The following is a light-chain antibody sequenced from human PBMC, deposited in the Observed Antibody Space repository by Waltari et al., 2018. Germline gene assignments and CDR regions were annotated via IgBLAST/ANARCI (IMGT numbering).Light chain of an antibody. V-gene: IGLV1-51*01. CDR1: GSNIGNNF. CDR2: DNS. Sequence: QSVLTQPPSVSAAAGQKVTISCSGSGSNIGNNFVSWYQQVPGTAPKLLIFDNSKRPSGIPDRFSGSKSVSSATLGIAGLQTGDEAEYYCGTWDSSLSVVFGGGTKLTVL. CDR3: GTWDSSLSVV. J-gene: IGLJ2*01.